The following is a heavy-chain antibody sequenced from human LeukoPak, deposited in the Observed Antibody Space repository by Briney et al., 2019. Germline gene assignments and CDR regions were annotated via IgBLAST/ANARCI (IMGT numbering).Heavy chain of an antibody. V-gene: IGHV4-39*07. Sequence: SETLSLTCTVSGGSIITTNYYWGWIRQPPGKGLEWIGSIYYSGNTYYKPSLKSRVTISVDTSKNQFSLKLTSVTAADTAVYYCARDRLRLLPAFDIWGQGTMVTVSS. CDR1: GGSIITTNYY. D-gene: IGHD6-19*01. J-gene: IGHJ3*02. CDR2: IYYSGNT. CDR3: ARDRLRLLPAFDI.